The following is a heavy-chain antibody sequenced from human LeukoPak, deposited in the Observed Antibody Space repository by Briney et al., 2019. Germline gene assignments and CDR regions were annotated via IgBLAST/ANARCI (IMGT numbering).Heavy chain of an antibody. CDR1: GGSISSGGYY. J-gene: IGHJ4*02. CDR3: ARRCGGDCANFDY. Sequence: SETLSLTCTVSGGSISSGGYYWSWIRQHPGKGLEWIGYIYYSGSTYYNPSLKSRVTISVDTSKNQFSLKLSSVTAADTAVYYCARRCGGDCANFDYWGQGTLVTVSS. CDR2: IYYSGST. V-gene: IGHV4-31*03. D-gene: IGHD2-21*02.